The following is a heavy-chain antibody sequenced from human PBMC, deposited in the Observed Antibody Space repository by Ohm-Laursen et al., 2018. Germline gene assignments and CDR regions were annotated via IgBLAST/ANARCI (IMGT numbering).Heavy chain of an antibody. CDR1: GFTFTSSA. CDR3: AKDLASRIYSSGWLPYYFDY. Sequence: SSVKVSCKTSGFTFTSSAMQWVRQARGQRLEWIGWIVVGSGNTNYAQKFQERVTITRDMSTSTAYMELNSLRAEDTAVYYCAKDLASRIYSSGWLPYYFDYWGQGTLVTVSS. D-gene: IGHD6-19*01. CDR2: IVVGSGNT. J-gene: IGHJ4*02. V-gene: IGHV1-58*02.